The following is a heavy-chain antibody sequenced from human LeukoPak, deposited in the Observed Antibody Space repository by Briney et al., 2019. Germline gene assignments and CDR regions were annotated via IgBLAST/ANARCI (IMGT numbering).Heavy chain of an antibody. CDR3: ARVASDSNGWYHFDY. CDR1: GFTFSSYA. Sequence: PGGSLRLSCAASGFTFSSYAMSWVRQAPGKGLEWVSAISGSGGSTYYADSVKGRFTISRDNSKNTLYLQMNSLRVEDTAVYYCARVASDSNGWYHFDYWGQGTLVTVSS. CDR2: ISGSGGST. D-gene: IGHD6-19*01. V-gene: IGHV3-23*01. J-gene: IGHJ4*02.